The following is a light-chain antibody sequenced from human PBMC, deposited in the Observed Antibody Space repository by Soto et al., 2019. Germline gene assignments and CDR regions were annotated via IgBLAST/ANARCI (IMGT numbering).Light chain of an antibody. CDR2: QAS. CDR3: QHHNNLWT. Sequence: DIQLTQSPSTLSASVGDRVSITCRASQSISNLLAWYQQKPGKAPQLLIYQASNLESGVPSRFSGSGSGTELTLTISSLQSDDFATYYCQHHNNLWTFGQGTKVEI. J-gene: IGKJ1*01. V-gene: IGKV1-5*03. CDR1: QSISNL.